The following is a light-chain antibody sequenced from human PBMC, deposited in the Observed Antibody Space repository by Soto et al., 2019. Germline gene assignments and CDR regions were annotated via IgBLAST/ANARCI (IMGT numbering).Light chain of an antibody. V-gene: IGKV1-5*01. J-gene: IGKJ1*01. Sequence: DIQMTQSPSTLSASVGDRVTITCRASQSISSWLVWYQQKPGKAPKLLIYDASSLESGVPSRFSGSGSGTEFTLTISSLQPDDFATYYCQQYNSYSWTFGQGTQVQIK. CDR1: QSISSW. CDR2: DAS. CDR3: QQYNSYSWT.